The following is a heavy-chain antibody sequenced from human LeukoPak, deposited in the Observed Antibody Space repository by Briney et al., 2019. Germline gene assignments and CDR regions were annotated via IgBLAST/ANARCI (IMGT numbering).Heavy chain of an antibody. CDR3: ATEAGIAAAALLHWYFDL. V-gene: IGHV1-58*01. J-gene: IGHJ2*01. CDR2: IVVGSGNT. CDR1: GFTFTSSA. Sequence: SVKVSCKASGFTFTSSAVQWVRQARGQRLEWIGWIVVGSGNTNYAQKFQERVTITRDMSTSTAYMELSSLRSEDTAVYYCATEAGIAAAALLHWYFDLWGRGTLVTVSS. D-gene: IGHD6-13*01.